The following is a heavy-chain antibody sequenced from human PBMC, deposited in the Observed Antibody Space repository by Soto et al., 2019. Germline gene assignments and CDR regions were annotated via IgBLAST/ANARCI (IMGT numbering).Heavy chain of an antibody. CDR2: INHSGST. CDR3: ARNSLIVATINFDY. J-gene: IGHJ4*02. CDR1: GGSFSGYY. D-gene: IGHD5-12*01. V-gene: IGHV4-34*01. Sequence: SETLSLTCAVYGGSFSGYYWSWIRQPPGKGLEWIGEINHSGSTNYNPSLKSRVTISVDTSKNQFTLKLSSVTAADTAVYYCARNSLIVATINFDYWGQGTLVTVSS.